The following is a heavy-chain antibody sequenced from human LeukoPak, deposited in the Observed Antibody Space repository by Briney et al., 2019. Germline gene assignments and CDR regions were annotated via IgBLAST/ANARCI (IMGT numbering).Heavy chain of an antibody. CDR3: ARESNWNYAFDY. CDR2: IRPDGVEK. D-gene: IGHD1-7*01. J-gene: IGHJ4*02. CDR1: GLTPSNSM. Sequence: PGRSLRLSCAASGLTPSNSMMHWIRQAPGEGLDWVALIRPDGVEKFYSDSVKGRFTISRDNSKNTVYLEMTNLRAEDTAVYYCARESNWNYAFDYWGQGTLATVSS. V-gene: IGHV3-33*01.